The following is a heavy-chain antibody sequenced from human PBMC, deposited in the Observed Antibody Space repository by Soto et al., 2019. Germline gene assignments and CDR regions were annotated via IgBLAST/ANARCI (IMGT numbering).Heavy chain of an antibody. J-gene: IGHJ5*02. CDR2: IYHSGST. CDR1: GGSISSGGYS. V-gene: IGHV4-30-2*01. CDR3: ARHYYGSGSYGGWFDP. Sequence: QLQLQESGSGLVKPSQTLSLTCAVSGGSISSGGYSWSWIRQPPGKGLEWIGYIYHSGSTYYNPSLKSRVTISVDRSKNQFSLKLSSVTAADTAVYYCARHYYGSGSYGGWFDPWGQGTLVTVSS. D-gene: IGHD3-10*01.